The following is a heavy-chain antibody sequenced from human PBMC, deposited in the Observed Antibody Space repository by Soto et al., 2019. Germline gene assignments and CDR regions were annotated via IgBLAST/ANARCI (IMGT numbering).Heavy chain of an antibody. CDR2: IIPIFGTA. D-gene: IGHD1-26*01. Sequence: QVQLVQSGAEVKKPGSSVKVSCKASGGTFSSYAISWVRQAPGQGLEWMGGIIPIFGTANYAQKFQGRVTITADKSTSTAYMELISLRSEDTAVYYCARDLVRIVGSYYYYYGMDVWGQGTTVTVSS. V-gene: IGHV1-69*06. J-gene: IGHJ6*02. CDR1: GGTFSSYA. CDR3: ARDLVRIVGSYYYYYGMDV.